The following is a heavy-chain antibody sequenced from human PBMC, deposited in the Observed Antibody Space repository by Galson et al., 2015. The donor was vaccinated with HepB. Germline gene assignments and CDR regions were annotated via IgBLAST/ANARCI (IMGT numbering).Heavy chain of an antibody. CDR1: GFTFSSYA. CDR3: ARDRGTLESGYAPLGTFDY. V-gene: IGHV3-30-3*01. CDR2: ISYDGSNK. J-gene: IGHJ4*02. Sequence: SLRLSCAASGFTFSSYAMHWVRQAPGKGLEWVAVISYDGSNKYYADSVKGRFTLSRDNSKNTLYLQMNSLRAENTAVYYCARDRGTLESGYAPLGTFDYWGPGTLVTASS. D-gene: IGHD5-12*01.